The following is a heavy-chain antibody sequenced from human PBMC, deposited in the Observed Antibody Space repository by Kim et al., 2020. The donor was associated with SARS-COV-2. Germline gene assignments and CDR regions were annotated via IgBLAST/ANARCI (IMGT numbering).Heavy chain of an antibody. Sequence: GGSLRLSCVVAGPNSFDHAMHWVRQGPGKSLEWVAGIYWNSGVTGYADSVKGRFTVSRDNARNSVFLHMDSLRTEDTALYYCVKDVWSGGADVWGQGTT. V-gene: IGHV3-9*02. CDR2: IYWNSGVT. J-gene: IGHJ6*02. CDR1: GPNSFDHA. CDR3: VKDVWSGGADV. D-gene: IGHD2-21*01.